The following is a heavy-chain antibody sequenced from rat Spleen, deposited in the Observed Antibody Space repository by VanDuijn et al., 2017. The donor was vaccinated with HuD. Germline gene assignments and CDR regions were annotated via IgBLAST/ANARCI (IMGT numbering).Heavy chain of an antibody. CDR3: TRVLTSWDY. Sequence: EVQLVESGGGLVQPGRSLKLSCVASGFTFNNYWMTWIRQAPGKGLEWVASITNTGGSTYNPDSVKGRYTISRDNAKSTLYLQMNSLRSEDTATYYWTRVLTSWDYWGQGVMVTVSS. CDR2: ITNTGGST. D-gene: IGHD1-11*01. J-gene: IGHJ2*01. CDR1: GFTFNNYW. V-gene: IGHV5-31*01.